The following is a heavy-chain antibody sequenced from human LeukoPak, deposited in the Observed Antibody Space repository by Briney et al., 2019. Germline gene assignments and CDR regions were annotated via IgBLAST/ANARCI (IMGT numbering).Heavy chain of an antibody. Sequence: GGSLRLSCAGSGFTFGGYGLHWFRQTPGKGLEWVAVIAYDGSRAFYADSVKGRFTISRDNSKNTMSVQMDDLRAEDTAVYYCTRYNNDHFDYWGQGTLVTVSS. CDR2: IAYDGSRA. J-gene: IGHJ4*02. V-gene: IGHV3-33*01. D-gene: IGHD1-14*01. CDR1: GFTFGGYG. CDR3: TRYNNDHFDY.